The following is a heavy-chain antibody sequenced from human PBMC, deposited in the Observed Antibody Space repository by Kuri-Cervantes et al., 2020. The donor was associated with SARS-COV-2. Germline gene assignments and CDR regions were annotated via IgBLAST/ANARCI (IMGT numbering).Heavy chain of an antibody. CDR3: ARGYDSSGYYYDY. D-gene: IGHD3-22*01. V-gene: IGHV1-46*01. CDR1: GYTFTNYY. CDR2: INPSDDST. Sequence: ASVKVSCKAGGYTFTNYYIHWVRQAPGQGLEWMGVINPSDDSTTYAQKFQDRVTMTRDTSTSTVYMELRSLRSEDTAVYYCARGYDSSGYYYDYWGQGTLVTVSS. J-gene: IGHJ4*02.